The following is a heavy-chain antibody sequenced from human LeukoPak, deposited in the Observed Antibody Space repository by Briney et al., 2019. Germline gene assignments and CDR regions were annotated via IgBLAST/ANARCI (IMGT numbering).Heavy chain of an antibody. CDR1: GFTFSSHW. Sequence: GGSLRLSCAASGFTFSSHWMSWVRQAPGKGLEWVANIKQDGSEKYYVDSVKGRFTISRDNAKTSLYLQMNSVRAEDTAVYYWARYGGGYYGSGSYYPYYFDYWGQGTLVTVSS. CDR3: ARYGGGYYGSGSYYPYYFDY. D-gene: IGHD3-10*01. V-gene: IGHV3-7*01. CDR2: IKQDGSEK. J-gene: IGHJ4*02.